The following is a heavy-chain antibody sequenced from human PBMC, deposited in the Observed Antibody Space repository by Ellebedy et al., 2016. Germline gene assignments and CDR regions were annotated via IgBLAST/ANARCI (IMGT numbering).Heavy chain of an antibody. V-gene: IGHV1-69*13. Sequence: SVKVSXKASGGTFSKYTITWVRQAPGQGLEWMGGIIPIFGTTNYAQKFQGRVTITADESTRTVYMELSSLRSGDTAVYYCGGGRPDSWGQGTLVTVSS. CDR3: GGGRPDS. D-gene: IGHD3-16*01. CDR1: GGTFSKYT. CDR2: IIPIFGTT. J-gene: IGHJ4*02.